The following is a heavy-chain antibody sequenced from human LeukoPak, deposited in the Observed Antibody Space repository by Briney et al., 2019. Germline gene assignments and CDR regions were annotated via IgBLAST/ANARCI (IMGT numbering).Heavy chain of an antibody. D-gene: IGHD6-19*01. CDR1: GYTFISYG. V-gene: IGHV1-18*01. CDR3: ARESSGWYLDY. J-gene: IGHJ4*02. CDR2: ISAHNGNT. Sequence: GASVKVSCKASGYTFISYGISWVRQAPGQGLEWMGWISAHNGNTNYVQKLQGRVTMTTDRSTSTAYMELRSLRSDDTAVYYCARESSGWYLDYWGQGTLVTVSS.